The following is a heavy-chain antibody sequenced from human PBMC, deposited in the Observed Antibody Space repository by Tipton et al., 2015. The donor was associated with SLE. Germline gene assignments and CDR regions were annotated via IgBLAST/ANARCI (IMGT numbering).Heavy chain of an antibody. V-gene: IGHV4-34*01. J-gene: IGHJ3*02. D-gene: IGHD4-17*01. CDR2: INHSGST. Sequence: TLSLTCTVSGGSIISHYWSWIRQPPGKGLEWIGEINHSGSTNYNPSLKSRVTISVDTSKNQFSLKLSSVTAADTAVYYCARDRPRLRFKSGAFDIWGQGTTVTVSS. CDR3: ARDRPRLRFKSGAFDI. CDR1: GGSIISHY.